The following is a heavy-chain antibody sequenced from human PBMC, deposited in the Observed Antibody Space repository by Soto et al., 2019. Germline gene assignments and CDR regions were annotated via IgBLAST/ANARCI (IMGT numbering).Heavy chain of an antibody. CDR1: GYSFTSYW. CDR2: IYPGDSDT. V-gene: IGHV5-51*01. Sequence: PGESLKISCKGSGYSFTSYWIGWVRQMPGKGLEWMGIIYPGDSDTRYSPSFQGQVTISADKSISTAYLQWSSLKASDTAMYYCARISRYGSGSYYPHYYYYGMDAWGQGTTVTV. D-gene: IGHD3-10*01. J-gene: IGHJ6*02. CDR3: ARISRYGSGSYYPHYYYYGMDA.